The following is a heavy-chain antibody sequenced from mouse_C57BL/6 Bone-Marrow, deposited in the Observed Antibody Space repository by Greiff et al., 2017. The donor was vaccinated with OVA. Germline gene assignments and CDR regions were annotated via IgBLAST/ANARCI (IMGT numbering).Heavy chain of an antibody. Sequence: QVQLKESGPELVKPGASVKLSCKASGYTFTSYDINWVKQRPGQGLEWIGWIYPRDGSPKYNEKFKGKATLTVDTSSSTAYMELHSLTSEDSAVYFCARDYYYLRYFDVWGTGTTVTVSS. CDR1: GYTFTSYD. CDR2: IYPRDGSP. J-gene: IGHJ1*03. CDR3: ARDYYYLRYFDV. D-gene: IGHD1-1*01. V-gene: IGHV1-85*01.